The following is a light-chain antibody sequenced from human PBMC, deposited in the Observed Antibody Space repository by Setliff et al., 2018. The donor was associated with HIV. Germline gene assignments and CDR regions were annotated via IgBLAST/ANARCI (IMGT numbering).Light chain of an antibody. Sequence: DIVMTQSPDSLAVSLGERATINCKSSQSVLYSPNNKNYLAWYQQKPGRPPKLLIYWASTRESGVPDRFSGSGSGTDFTLTISSLQAEDVAVYYCQQYYSTPRTFGQGTKVDIK. CDR3: QQYYSTPRT. CDR2: WAS. V-gene: IGKV4-1*01. J-gene: IGKJ1*01. CDR1: QSVLYSPNNKNY.